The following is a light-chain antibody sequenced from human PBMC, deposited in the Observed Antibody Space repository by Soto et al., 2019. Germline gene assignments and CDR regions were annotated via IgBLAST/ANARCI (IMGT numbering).Light chain of an antibody. CDR3: QQYNNWPYT. V-gene: IGKV3-15*01. CDR1: QSVSSN. CDR2: GAS. Sequence: EIVMTQSPATLSVSPGERATLSCRASQSVSSNFAWYQQKPGQAPRLLIYGASTRATGFPARFTGSGSGTEYTLTISSLQSEDFAVDYCQQYNNWPYTFGQGTKLEIK. J-gene: IGKJ2*01.